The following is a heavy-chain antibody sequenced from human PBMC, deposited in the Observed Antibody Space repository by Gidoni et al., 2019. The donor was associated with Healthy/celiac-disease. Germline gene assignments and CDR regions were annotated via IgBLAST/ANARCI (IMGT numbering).Heavy chain of an antibody. CDR3: ARDVGDFWSGYSYYFDY. Sequence: QVQLVESGGGVVQPGRSLRLSCAASGFTFSSYAMHWVRQAPGKGLEWVAVISYDGSNKYYADSVKGRFTISRDNSKNTLYLQMNSLRAEDTAVYYCARDVGDFWSGYSYYFDYWGQGTLVTVSS. CDR1: GFTFSSYA. D-gene: IGHD3-3*01. CDR2: ISYDGSNK. J-gene: IGHJ4*02. V-gene: IGHV3-30-3*01.